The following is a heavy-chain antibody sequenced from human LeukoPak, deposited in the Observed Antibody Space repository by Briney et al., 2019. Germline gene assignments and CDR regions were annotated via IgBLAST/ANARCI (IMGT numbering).Heavy chain of an antibody. Sequence: GGSLRLSCAASGFTFSGSAMHWVRQASGKGLEWVGRIRKKANSYATAYAASVKGRFTISRDDPKNTAYLQMNSLKTEDTAVYYCTRFTGDGVDNWGQGTLVTVSS. J-gene: IGHJ4*02. D-gene: IGHD7-27*01. CDR3: TRFTGDGVDN. V-gene: IGHV3-73*01. CDR2: IRKKANSYAT. CDR1: GFTFSGSA.